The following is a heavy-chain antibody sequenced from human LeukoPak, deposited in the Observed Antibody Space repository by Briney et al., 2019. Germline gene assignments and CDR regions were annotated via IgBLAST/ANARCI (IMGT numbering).Heavy chain of an antibody. V-gene: IGHV1-46*01. CDR3: ARGFRAARLRGEAFDI. Sequence: ASVKVSCKTSGYTFINYYIHWARQVPGEGLEWVGIINPRDATTAYAREFQGRVTMTMDTTAATAYMELSSLRSDDTAMYYCARGFRAARLRGEAFDIWGQGTMVTVSS. D-gene: IGHD6-6*01. J-gene: IGHJ3*02. CDR1: GYTFINYY. CDR2: INPRDATT.